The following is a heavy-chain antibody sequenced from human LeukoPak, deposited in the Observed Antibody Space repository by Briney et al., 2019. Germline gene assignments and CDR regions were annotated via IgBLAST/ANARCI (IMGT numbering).Heavy chain of an antibody. CDR3: AKALSGSNFL. D-gene: IGHD1-26*01. CDR2: ISGSGGST. CDR1: GFTFSSYA. V-gene: IGHV3-23*01. J-gene: IGHJ4*02. Sequence: RSGGSLRLSCAASGFTFSSYAMSWVRKAPGKGLEWVSAISGSGGSTYYADSVKGRFTISRDNSKNRLYLQMNSLRAEDTAVYYCAKALSGSNFLWGQGTLVTVSA.